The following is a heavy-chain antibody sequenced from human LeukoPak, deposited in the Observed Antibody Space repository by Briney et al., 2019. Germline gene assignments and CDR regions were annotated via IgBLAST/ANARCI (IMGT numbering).Heavy chain of an antibody. CDR1: GGSISSYY. J-gene: IGHJ4*02. CDR2: IYYSGST. CDR3: ARTVISYDYVWGSYRHPAPTEGFFDY. V-gene: IGHV4-59*08. Sequence: SETLSLTCTVSGGSISSYYWSWIRQPPGKGLEWIGYIYYSGSTNYNPSLKSRVTISVDTSKNQFSLKLSSVTAADTAVYYCARTVISYDYVWGSYRHPAPTEGFFDYWGQGTLVTVSS. D-gene: IGHD3-16*02.